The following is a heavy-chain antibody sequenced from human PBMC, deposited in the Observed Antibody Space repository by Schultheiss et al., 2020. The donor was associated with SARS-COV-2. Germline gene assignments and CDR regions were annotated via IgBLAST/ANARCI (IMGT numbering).Heavy chain of an antibody. CDR3: ARDSSSWSDYYYGMDV. J-gene: IGHJ6*02. D-gene: IGHD6-13*01. CDR1: GFTVSSNY. CDR2: IYSGGSI. V-gene: IGHV3-53*04. Sequence: GGSLRLSCAASGFTVSSNYMSWVRQAPGKGLEWVSVIYSGGSIYYADSVKGRFTISRHNSKNTLYLQMNSLRAEDTAVYYCARDSSSWSDYYYGMDVWGQGTTVTVSS.